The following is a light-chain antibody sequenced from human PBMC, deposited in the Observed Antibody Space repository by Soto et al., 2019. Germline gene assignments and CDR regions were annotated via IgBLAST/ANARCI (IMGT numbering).Light chain of an antibody. CDR3: CSYAGGDTQYV. CDR1: SSDVGGFNY. CDR2: DVS. Sequence: QSALTQPPSVSGSPGQSVTISCTGTSSDVGGFNYVSWYQHHPGRAPNLMLYDVSKRPSGVPDRFSGSKSGNTASLTISGRQAEDEADDYCCSYAGGDTQYVFATGTKLTVL. J-gene: IGLJ1*01. V-gene: IGLV2-11*01.